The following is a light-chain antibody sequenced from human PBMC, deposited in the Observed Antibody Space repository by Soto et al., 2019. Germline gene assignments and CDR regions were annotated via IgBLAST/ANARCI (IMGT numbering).Light chain of an antibody. CDR3: CSYAGSNTPYV. CDR1: SSDVGSYNL. Sequence: QSALTQPASVSGSPGQSITISCTGTSSDVGSYNLVSWYQQQPGKAPKLMIYEDSKRPSGVSNRFSGSKSGNTASLTISGLPAEDEADYYCCSYAGSNTPYVFGTGTKVTVL. CDR2: EDS. V-gene: IGLV2-23*01. J-gene: IGLJ1*01.